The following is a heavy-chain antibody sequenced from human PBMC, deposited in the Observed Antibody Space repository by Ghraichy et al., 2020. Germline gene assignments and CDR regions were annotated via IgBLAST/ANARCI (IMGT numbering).Heavy chain of an antibody. CDR2: MNPNSANT. D-gene: IGHD2-2*01. Sequence: ASVKLSCRTSGYTFSSYDIIWVRQAARQGLEWMGWMNPNSANTGYARKFQGRVSMTRDTSMNTAYMELSSLRSEDTAVYYCARAIRYQLLSEYWGQGTLVTVSS. V-gene: IGHV1-8*01. CDR1: GYTFSSYD. J-gene: IGHJ4*02. CDR3: ARAIRYQLLSEY.